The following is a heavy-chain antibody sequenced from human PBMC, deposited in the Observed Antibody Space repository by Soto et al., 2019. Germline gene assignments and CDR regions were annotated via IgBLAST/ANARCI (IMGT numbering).Heavy chain of an antibody. J-gene: IGHJ1*01. CDR3: ASVTTWWNFQH. CDR1: GGSISRGGYY. CDR2: IYYSGRT. Sequence: QVQLQESGPGLVKPSQTLSLNCTVYGGSISRGGYYWSWIRQTPGKGLEWMGYIYYSGRTYYHPSLKSRVTISVDTAKNQVSLNLSTVTAADTAVYYCASVTTWWNFQHWGQGTRVTVSS. V-gene: IGHV4-31*03. D-gene: IGHD4-17*01.